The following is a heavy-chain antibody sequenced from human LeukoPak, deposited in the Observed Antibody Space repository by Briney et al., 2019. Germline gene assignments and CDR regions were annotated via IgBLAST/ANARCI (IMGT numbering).Heavy chain of an antibody. CDR3: ARVRHAAMVSSHPFDY. D-gene: IGHD5-18*01. CDR2: IYHSGST. J-gene: IGHJ4*02. CDR1: GGSISSSSYY. Sequence: SETLSLTCTVSGGSISSSSYYWGWIRQPPGKGLEWIGSIYHSGSTYYNPSLKSRVTISVDTSKNQFSLKLSSVTAADTAVYYCARVRHAAMVSSHPFDYWGQGTLVTVSS. V-gene: IGHV4-39*07.